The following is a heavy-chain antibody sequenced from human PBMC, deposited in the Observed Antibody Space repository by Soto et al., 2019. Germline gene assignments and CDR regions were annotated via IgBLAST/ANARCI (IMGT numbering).Heavy chain of an antibody. V-gene: IGHV4-31*03. CDR2: IYYSGST. Sequence: SETLSLTCTVSGGSISSGGYYWSWIRQHPGKGLEWIGYIYYSGSTYYNPSLKSRVTISVDTSKNQFSLKLSSVTAADTAVYYCASINYYDSSGYQLRDYWGQGTLVTVSS. CDR3: ASINYYDSSGYQLRDY. J-gene: IGHJ4*02. CDR1: GGSISSGGYY. D-gene: IGHD3-22*01.